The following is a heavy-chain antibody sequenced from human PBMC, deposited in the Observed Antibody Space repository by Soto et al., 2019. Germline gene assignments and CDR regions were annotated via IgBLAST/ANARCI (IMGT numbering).Heavy chain of an antibody. CDR1: GYSFTSYW. CDR3: PRGSHRAPVQKGARQYYCYRMDV. Sequence: HGESLKISWKGAGYSFTSYWIGWVLQLPAKGLEWRGNIYPGDSGTRYSPSFQDQGTISARKSINTAYLQWTSRSASDTAMYYFPRGSHRAPVQKGARQYYCYRMDVWGQGTTVNVSS. J-gene: IGHJ6*02. V-gene: IGHV5-51*01. D-gene: IGHD1-1*01. CDR2: IYPGDSGT.